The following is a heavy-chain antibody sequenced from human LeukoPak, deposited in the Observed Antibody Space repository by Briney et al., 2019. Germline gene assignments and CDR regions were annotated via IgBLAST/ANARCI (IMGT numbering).Heavy chain of an antibody. Sequence: GGSLRLSCAASGFNFNRYWMSWVRQAPGKGLEWVANIREDGSEKYYVDSVKGRFTISRDNSKNTLYLQMNSLRVEDPAVYYCASGYYTTCCYGFDYWGQGTLVTVSS. V-gene: IGHV3-7*05. J-gene: IGHJ4*02. D-gene: IGHD2-2*01. CDR3: ASGYYTTCCYGFDY. CDR1: GFNFNRYW. CDR2: IREDGSEK.